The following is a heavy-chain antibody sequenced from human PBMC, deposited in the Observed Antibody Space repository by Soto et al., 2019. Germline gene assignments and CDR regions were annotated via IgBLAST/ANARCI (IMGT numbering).Heavy chain of an antibody. D-gene: IGHD4-17*01. J-gene: IGHJ4*02. CDR1: GGSFSGYY. CDR2: INHSGST. V-gene: IGHV4-34*01. CDR3: ARSTVTTVREFDY. Sequence: SDTLSLTCAVYGGSFSGYYWSWIRQPPGKGLEWIGEINHSGSTNYNPSLKSRVTISVDTSKNQFSLKLSSVTAADTAVYYCARSTVTTVREFDYWGQGTLVNVSS.